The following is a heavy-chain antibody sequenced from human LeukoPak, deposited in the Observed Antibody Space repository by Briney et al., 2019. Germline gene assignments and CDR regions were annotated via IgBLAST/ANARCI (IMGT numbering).Heavy chain of an antibody. CDR3: APIAATGSFDY. CDR2: IKSKTDGGTT. J-gene: IGHJ4*02. V-gene: IGHV3-15*07. CDR1: GFTFSNAW. D-gene: IGHD2-15*01. Sequence: GGSLRLSCAASGFTFSNAWMNWVRQAPGKGLEWVGRIKSKTDGGTTDYAAPVKGRFTISRDNSKNTLYLQMNSLRAEDTAVYYCAPIAATGSFDYWGQGTLVTVSS.